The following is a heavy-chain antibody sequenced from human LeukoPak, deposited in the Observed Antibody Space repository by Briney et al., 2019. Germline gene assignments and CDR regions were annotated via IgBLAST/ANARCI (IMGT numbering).Heavy chain of an antibody. CDR1: GFTFSSYE. Sequence: GGSLRLSCAASGFTFSSYEMNRVRQAPGTGLEWASYISGSGSTIYYTDSVKGRFTISRDNAKNSLYLQMNSLRAEDTAVYYCVRDPGITGTSYWGQGTLVTVSS. V-gene: IGHV3-48*03. J-gene: IGHJ4*02. CDR2: ISGSGSTI. D-gene: IGHD1-20*01. CDR3: VRDPGITGTSY.